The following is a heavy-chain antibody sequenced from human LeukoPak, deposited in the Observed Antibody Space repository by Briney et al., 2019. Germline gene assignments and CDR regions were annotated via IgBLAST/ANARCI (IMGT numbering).Heavy chain of an antibody. V-gene: IGHV4-59*01. CDR3: ASIKWGIFREFSENWFDP. J-gene: IGHJ5*02. D-gene: IGHD3-10*01. CDR1: GGSISSYY. Sequence: SETLSLTCTVSGGSISSYYWSWIRQPPGKGLEWIGYIYYSGSTNYNPSLKSRVTISVDTSKNQFSLKLSSVTAADTAVYYCASIKWGIFREFSENWFDPWGQGTLVTVSS. CDR2: IYYSGST.